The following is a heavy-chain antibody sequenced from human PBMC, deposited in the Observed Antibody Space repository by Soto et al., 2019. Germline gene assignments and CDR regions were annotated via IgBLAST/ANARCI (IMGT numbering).Heavy chain of an antibody. D-gene: IGHD6-19*01. CDR3: AKVIAVAGDYFDY. J-gene: IGHJ4*02. V-gene: IGHV3-30*18. Sequence: QVQLVESGGGVVQPGRSLRLSCAASGFTFSSYGMHCVRQAPGKGLEWVAVISYDGSNKYYADSVKGRFTISRDNSKNTLYLQMNSLRAEDTAVYYCAKVIAVAGDYFDYWGQGTLVTVSS. CDR1: GFTFSSYG. CDR2: ISYDGSNK.